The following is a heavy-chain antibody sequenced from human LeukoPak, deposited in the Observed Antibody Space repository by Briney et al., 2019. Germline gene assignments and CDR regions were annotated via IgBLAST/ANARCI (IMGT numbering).Heavy chain of an antibody. D-gene: IGHD5-12*01. J-gene: IGHJ4*02. CDR2: INPNSGGT. V-gene: IGHV1-2*02. CDR3: ATLRYSAFDQFDY. CDR1: GYTFTAYY. Sequence: GASVKVSCKASGYTFTAYYMHWVRQYPGQGLEWMGWINPNSGGTDYAQKFQGRVTLTRDMSISTAYMELSRLRSDDTAVYYCATLRYSAFDQFDYWGQGTLVTVSS.